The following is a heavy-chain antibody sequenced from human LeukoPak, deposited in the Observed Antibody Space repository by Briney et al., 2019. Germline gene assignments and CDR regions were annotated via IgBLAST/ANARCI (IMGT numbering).Heavy chain of an antibody. J-gene: IGHJ4*02. CDR2: IWYDGSNK. CDR3: AGQHGYSSGCPLDY. CDR1: GLTFSSYG. Sequence: PGGSLRLSCAASGLTFSSYGIIGVGQSPGKGLVWVAVIWYDGSNKYYADSVKGRFTISRDNSKNTLYLQMNSLRADDTALYYCAGQHGYSSGCPLDYWGQGTLVTVSS. V-gene: IGHV3-33*08. D-gene: IGHD6-19*01.